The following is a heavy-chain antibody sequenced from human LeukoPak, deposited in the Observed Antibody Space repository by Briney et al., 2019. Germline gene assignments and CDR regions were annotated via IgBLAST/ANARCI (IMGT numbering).Heavy chain of an antibody. CDR1: GGSFSGYY. CDR2: INHSGST. CDR3: ARARRLYYYYYYGMDV. J-gene: IGHJ6*02. D-gene: IGHD4/OR15-4a*01. V-gene: IGHV4-34*01. Sequence: SETLSLTCAVYGGSFSGYYWSWIRQPPGKGLEWIGEINHSGSTNYNPPLKSRVTISVDTSKNQFSLKLSSVTAADTAVYYCARARRLYYYYYYGMDVWGQGTTVTVSS.